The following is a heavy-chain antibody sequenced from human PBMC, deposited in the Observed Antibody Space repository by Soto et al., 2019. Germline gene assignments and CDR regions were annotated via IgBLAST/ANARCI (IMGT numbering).Heavy chain of an antibody. V-gene: IGHV1-18*01. CDR3: AREPNYFDY. J-gene: IGHJ4*02. CDR2: ISAYNGNT. CDR1: GYTFTSYG. Sequence: QVQLVQSGAEVKKPGASVKVSCKASGYTFTSYGISWVRQAPGQGLEWMGWISAYNGNTKYEQKPQXXXTXXTDTSTSTAYMELRSLRSDDTAVYYCAREPNYFDYWGQGTLVTVSS.